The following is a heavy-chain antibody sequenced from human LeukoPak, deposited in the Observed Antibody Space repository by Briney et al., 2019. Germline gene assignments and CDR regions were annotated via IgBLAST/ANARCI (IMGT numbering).Heavy chain of an antibody. V-gene: IGHV4-4*07. D-gene: IGHD6-25*01. CDR3: GTTEHDSGDY. J-gene: IGHJ4*02. CDR1: GGSINSYY. CDR2: IYTSGST. Sequence: SETLSLTCTVSGGSINSYYWSWIRQPAGKGLEWIGRIYTSGSTNYNPSLKSRITMSVDTSKNQFSLKLSSVTAADTAVYFCGTTEHDSGDYWGQGTLVTVSS.